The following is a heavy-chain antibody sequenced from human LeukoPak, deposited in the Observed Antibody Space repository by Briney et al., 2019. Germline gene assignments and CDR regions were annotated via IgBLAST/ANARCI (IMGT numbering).Heavy chain of an antibody. D-gene: IGHD4-23*01. J-gene: IGHJ4*02. CDR1: GYTFTTYY. CDR2: INPTGGST. CDR3: ARVRGYGGNSGMGY. Sequence: ASVKVASKASGYTFTTYYIHWVRRAPGQGLEYMGIINPTGGSTTFAQKFQGRVTMTRDTSTSTVYMELNSLRSEDTAVYYCARVRGYGGNSGMGYWGQGTLVTVSS. V-gene: IGHV1-46*01.